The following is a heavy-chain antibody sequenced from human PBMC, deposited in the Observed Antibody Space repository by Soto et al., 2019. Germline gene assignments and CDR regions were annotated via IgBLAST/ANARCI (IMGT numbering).Heavy chain of an antibody. Sequence: EVQLLESGGGLVQPGGSLRLSCAAAGFTFSIYAMSWVRQAPGKGLEWVSAISGSGGSTYYADSVKGLFTIARDNSKNSLHMQMHSLRADDTAEYYCATATRGGAATLILDYWGQGTLVTVSS. D-gene: IGHD1-26*01. CDR1: GFTFSIYA. J-gene: IGHJ4*02. V-gene: IGHV3-23*01. CDR2: ISGSGGST. CDR3: ATATRGGAATLILDY.